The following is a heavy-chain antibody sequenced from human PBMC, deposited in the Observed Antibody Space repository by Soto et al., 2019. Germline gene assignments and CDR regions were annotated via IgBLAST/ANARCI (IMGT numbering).Heavy chain of an antibody. Sequence: SVKVSCKASGGTFSSYAISWVRQAPGQGLEWMGGIIPIFGTANYAQKFQGRVTITADESTSTAYMELSSLRSEDTAVYYFARDGARDYYYYYGMDVWGQGTTVTVSS. J-gene: IGHJ6*02. CDR3: ARDGARDYYYYYGMDV. CDR2: IIPIFGTA. CDR1: GGTFSSYA. D-gene: IGHD6-6*01. V-gene: IGHV1-69*13.